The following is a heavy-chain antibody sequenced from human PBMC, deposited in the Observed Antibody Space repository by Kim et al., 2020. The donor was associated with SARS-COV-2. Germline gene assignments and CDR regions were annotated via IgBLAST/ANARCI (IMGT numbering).Heavy chain of an antibody. V-gene: IGHV3-15*01. CDR3: TTSTLYYYGMDV. J-gene: IGHJ6*02. CDR2: IKSKTDGGTT. Sequence: GGSLRLSYAASGFTFSNAWMSWVRQAPGKGLEWVGRIKSKTDGGTTDYAAPVKGRFTISRDDSKNTLYLQMNSLKTEDTAVYYCTTSTLYYYGMDVWGQGTTVTVSS. CDR1: GFTFSNAW.